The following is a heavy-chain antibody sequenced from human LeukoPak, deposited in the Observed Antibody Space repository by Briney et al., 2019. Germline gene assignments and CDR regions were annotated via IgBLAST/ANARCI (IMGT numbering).Heavy chain of an antibody. V-gene: IGHV3-23*01. CDR3: AKDPWELRRELDY. D-gene: IGHD1-26*01. CDR2: ISGSGGST. Sequence: GGSLRLSSAASGFTFSSYGMSWVRQAPGKGLEWVSAISGSGGSTYYADSVKGRFTISRDNSKNTLYLQMNSLRAEDTAVYYCAKDPWELRRELDYWGQGTLVTVSS. J-gene: IGHJ4*02. CDR1: GFTFSSYG.